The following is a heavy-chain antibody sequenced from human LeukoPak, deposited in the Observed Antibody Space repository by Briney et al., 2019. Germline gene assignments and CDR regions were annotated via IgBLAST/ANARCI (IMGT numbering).Heavy chain of an antibody. CDR3: AGGSSWYRGIDY. D-gene: IGHD6-13*01. CDR2: IYIGGST. J-gene: IGHJ4*02. CDR1: GFTVSSNY. Sequence: GGSLRLSCAASGFTVSSNYMSWVRQAPGKGLEWVSSIYIGGSTYYANSVKGRFTISRDNSKNTLYLQMGSLRAEDMAVYYCAGGSSWYRGIDYWGQGTLVTVSS. V-gene: IGHV3-66*01.